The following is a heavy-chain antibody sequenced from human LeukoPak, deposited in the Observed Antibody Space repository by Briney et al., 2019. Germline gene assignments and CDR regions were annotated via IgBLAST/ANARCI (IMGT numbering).Heavy chain of an antibody. J-gene: IGHJ6*03. CDR3: ARHQARQWLVRGRYYYMDV. D-gene: IGHD6-19*01. CDR2: INHSGST. V-gene: IGHV4-34*01. CDR1: GGSFSGYY. Sequence: SETLSLTCAVYGGSFSGYYWSWIRQPPGKGLEWIGEINHSGSTNYNPSLKSRVTISVDTSKNQFSLKLSSVTAADTAVYYCARHQARQWLVRGRYYYMDVWGKGTTVTISS.